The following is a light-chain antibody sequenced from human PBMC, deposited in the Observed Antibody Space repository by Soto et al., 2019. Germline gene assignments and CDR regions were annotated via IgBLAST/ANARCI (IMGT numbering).Light chain of an antibody. Sequence: QSALTQPASVSGSPGQSITISCTGTSSDVGGYNYVSWYQQHPGKAPKLMIYDVNNRPSGVSNRFSGSKSGNTASLSISGPQAEDEVDYYCSSYTSSITLVFGGGTKLTVL. CDR2: DVN. J-gene: IGLJ2*01. V-gene: IGLV2-14*01. CDR3: SSYTSSITLV. CDR1: SSDVGGYNY.